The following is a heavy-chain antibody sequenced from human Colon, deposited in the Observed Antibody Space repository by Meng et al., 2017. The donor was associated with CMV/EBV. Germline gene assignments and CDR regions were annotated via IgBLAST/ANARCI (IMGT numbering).Heavy chain of an antibody. CDR1: GFTVSGHQ. V-gene: IGHV3-66*01. J-gene: IGHJ5*02. Sequence: AGTLSLSCAASGFTVSGHQVNWVRQAPGKGLEWVAFINVVGSVKHAESVKGRFAVVRDYSKNTVYLQMNSLRAEDTAVYYCARGIGSTEDLWGQGTLVTVSS. D-gene: IGHD2-2*01. CDR3: ARGIGSTEDL. CDR2: INVVGSV.